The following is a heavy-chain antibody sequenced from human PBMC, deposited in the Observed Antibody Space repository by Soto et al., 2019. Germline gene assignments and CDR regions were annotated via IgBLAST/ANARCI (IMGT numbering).Heavy chain of an antibody. CDR1: GFTFSSYA. CDR3: ARGDRGGSVSPASYYYSGLDV. V-gene: IGHV3-23*01. D-gene: IGHD2-15*01. J-gene: IGHJ6*02. CDR2: VSAGGDMT. Sequence: DVQLLESGGHLVQPGGSLRLSCAASGFTFSSYAMSWVRQAPGKGLEWVSSVSAGGDMTYYSDSVKGRFTISRDNSNNALFLQVNSLRIEDTALYYCARGDRGGSVSPASYYYSGLDVWGQGTTVTVS.